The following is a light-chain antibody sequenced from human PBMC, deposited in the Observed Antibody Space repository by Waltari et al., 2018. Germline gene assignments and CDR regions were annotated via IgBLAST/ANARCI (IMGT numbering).Light chain of an antibody. CDR1: QRVRSN. CDR2: GAS. Sequence: EIVMTQSPATLSVSPGERATLSCRASQRVRSNLAWYQQKPGQAPRLLIYGASPRATGIPARFSGSGSGTEFTLTISSLQSEDFAVYYCQQYNNWPPLTFGGGTKVEIK. J-gene: IGKJ4*01. CDR3: QQYNNWPPLT. V-gene: IGKV3-15*01.